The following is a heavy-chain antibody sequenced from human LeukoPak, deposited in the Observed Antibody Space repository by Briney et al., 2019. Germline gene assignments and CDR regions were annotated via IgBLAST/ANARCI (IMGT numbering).Heavy chain of an antibody. CDR3: ARAGWFGELYGPLDF. V-gene: IGHV4-39*07. J-gene: IGHJ4*02. CDR2: INHSGST. D-gene: IGHD3-10*01. CDR1: GGSISSSSYY. Sequence: SETLSLTCTVSGGSISSSSYYWPWIRQSPGKGLEWIGEINHSGSTNYNPSLKSRVTISEDPSKNQFSLKLTSVIAADTDVYYCARAGWFGELYGPLDFWGQGTLVTVSS.